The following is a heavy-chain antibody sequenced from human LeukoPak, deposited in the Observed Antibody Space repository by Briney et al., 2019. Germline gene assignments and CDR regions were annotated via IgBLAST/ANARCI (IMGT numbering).Heavy chain of an antibody. J-gene: IGHJ6*03. V-gene: IGHV4-34*01. CDR2: INHSGST. CDR3: ARVRIVVVVAATRYYYYYYYMDV. Sequence: PSETLSLTCAVYGGSFSGYYWSWIRQPPGKGQEWIGEINHSGSTNYNPSLKSRVTIPVDTSKNQFSLKLSSVTAADTAVYYCARVRIVVVVAATRYYYYYYYMDVWGKGTTVTVSS. D-gene: IGHD2-15*01. CDR1: GGSFSGYY.